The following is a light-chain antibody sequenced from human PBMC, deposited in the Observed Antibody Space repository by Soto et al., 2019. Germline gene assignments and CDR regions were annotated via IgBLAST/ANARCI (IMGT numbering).Light chain of an antibody. J-gene: IGLJ1*01. CDR3: GSFAGTNSFV. V-gene: IGLV2-8*01. CDR1: GNDVGRYNY. CDR2: EVT. Sequence: QSVLTQPPCASVSPGQSVTISCTGTGNDVGRYNYVSWYQQRPGKAPKLIIYEVTKRPSGVPDRVFGSKSGNTASLTLSGLQAEDEADYYCGSFAGTNSFVFGTGTKVTVL.